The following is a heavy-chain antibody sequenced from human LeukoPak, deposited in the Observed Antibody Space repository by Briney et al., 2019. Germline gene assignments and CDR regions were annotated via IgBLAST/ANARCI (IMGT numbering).Heavy chain of an antibody. Sequence: GRSLRLSCAASGFTFSSYGTHWVRQAPGKGLEWVAVISYDGSNKYYADSVKGRFTISRDNSKNTLYLQMNSLRAEDTAVYYCAKDPGKQWLVGGVDYWGQGTLVTVSS. J-gene: IGHJ4*02. CDR1: GFTFSSYG. V-gene: IGHV3-30*18. D-gene: IGHD6-19*01. CDR3: AKDPGKQWLVGGVDY. CDR2: ISYDGSNK.